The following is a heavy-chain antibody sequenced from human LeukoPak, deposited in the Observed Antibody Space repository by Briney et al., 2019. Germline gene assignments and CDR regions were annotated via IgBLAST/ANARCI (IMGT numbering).Heavy chain of an antibody. CDR1: GYTFTGYC. CDR2: INPNSGGT. J-gene: IGHJ3*02. Sequence: ASVKVSCKASGYTFTGYCMHWVRQAPGQGLEWMGRINPNSGGTNYAQKFQGRVTMTRDTSISTAYMELSRLRSDDTAVYYCARGRRVGATGRGDFDIWGQGTMVTVSS. CDR3: ARGRRVGATGRGDFDI. D-gene: IGHD1-26*01. V-gene: IGHV1-2*06.